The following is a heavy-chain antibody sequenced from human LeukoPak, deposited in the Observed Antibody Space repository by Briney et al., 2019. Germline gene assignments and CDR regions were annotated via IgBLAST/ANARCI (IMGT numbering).Heavy chain of an antibody. Sequence: GGSLRLSCAASGFTFSSYSMNWVRQAPGKGLEWVSSISSSSSYIYYADSVMGQFTISRDNAKNSLYLQMNSLRAEDTAVYCCARDCEQQWLVLSPWGQGTLVTVSS. CDR3: ARDCEQQWLVLSP. D-gene: IGHD6-19*01. CDR1: GFTFSSYS. CDR2: ISSSSSYI. J-gene: IGHJ5*02. V-gene: IGHV3-21*01.